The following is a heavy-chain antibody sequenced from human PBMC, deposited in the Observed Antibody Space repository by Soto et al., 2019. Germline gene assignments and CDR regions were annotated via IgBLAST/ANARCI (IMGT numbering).Heavy chain of an antibody. D-gene: IGHD3-10*01. CDR2: IYSGGST. CDR1: GFTVSSNY. J-gene: IGHJ6*02. V-gene: IGHV3-53*04. Sequence: PGGSLRLSCAASGFTVSSNYMSWVRQAPGKGLEWVSVIYSGGSTYYADSVKGRFTISRHNSKNTLYLQMNSLRAEDTAVYYCARDRVPRGVASYYYYGMDVWGQGTTVTVSS. CDR3: ARDRVPRGVASYYYYGMDV.